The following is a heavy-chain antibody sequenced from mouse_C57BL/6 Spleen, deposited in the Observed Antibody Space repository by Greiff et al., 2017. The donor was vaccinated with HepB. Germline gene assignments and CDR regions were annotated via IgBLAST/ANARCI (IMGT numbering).Heavy chain of an antibody. V-gene: IGHV1-78*01. CDR1: GYTFTDYT. D-gene: IGHD3-3*01. J-gene: IGHJ1*03. Sequence: VQLLQSDAELVKPGASVKISCKASGYTFTDYTIHWMKQRPEQGLEWIGYIYPRDGSTKYNEKFKGKATLTADKSSSTAYMQRNSLTSEDSAVYFCARLGAWDWYFDVWGTGTTVTVSS. CDR2: IYPRDGST. CDR3: ARLGAWDWYFDV.